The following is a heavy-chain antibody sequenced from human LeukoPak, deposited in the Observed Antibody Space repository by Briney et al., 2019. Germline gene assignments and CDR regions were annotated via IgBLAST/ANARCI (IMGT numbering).Heavy chain of an antibody. CDR1: GYTFTSYG. CDR2: ISAYNGNT. CDR3: ARGSPMVRGGNYYYYMDV. V-gene: IGHV1-18*01. Sequence: GASVKVSCKASGYTFTSYGISWVRQAPGQGLEWMGWISAYNGNTNYAQKLQGRVTMTTDTSTSTAYMELRSLRSDDTAVYYCARGSPMVRGGNYYYYMDVWGKGTTVTISS. D-gene: IGHD3-10*01. J-gene: IGHJ6*03.